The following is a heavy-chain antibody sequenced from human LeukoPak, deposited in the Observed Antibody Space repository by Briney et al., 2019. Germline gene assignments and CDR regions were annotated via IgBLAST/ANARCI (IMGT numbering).Heavy chain of an antibody. V-gene: IGHV4-31*03. CDR2: IYYSGST. D-gene: IGHD6-13*01. CDR1: GGSISTGVYY. Sequence: SETLSLSCTVSGGSISTGVYYWSWIRQHPGKGLEWIGYIYYSGSTYYNPSLKSRVTISVDTSKNQFSLKLSSVTAADTAVYYCARGEYSSSWYGEYFQHWGQGTLVTVSS. J-gene: IGHJ1*01. CDR3: ARGEYSSSWYGEYFQH.